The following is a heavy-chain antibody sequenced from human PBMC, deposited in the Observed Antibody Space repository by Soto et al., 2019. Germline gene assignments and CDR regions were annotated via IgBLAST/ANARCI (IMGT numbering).Heavy chain of an antibody. Sequence: GGSLRLSCAASGFAFSTYGMHWVRQAPGKGLEWVALISYDGGDFYYADSVKGRLTISRDNSKHTLSLQMDSLRVEATAVYYCAKDFGAWSDSWGQGTLVSVSS. V-gene: IGHV3-30*18. J-gene: IGHJ5*01. CDR1: GFAFSTYG. CDR3: AKDFGAWSDS. CDR2: ISYDGGDF. D-gene: IGHD3-10*01.